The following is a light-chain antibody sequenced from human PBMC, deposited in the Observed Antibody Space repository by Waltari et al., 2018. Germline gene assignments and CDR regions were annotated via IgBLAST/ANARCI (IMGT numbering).Light chain of an antibody. V-gene: IGLV1-47*01. J-gene: IGLJ3*02. CDR2: RNN. CDR3: AAWDDSLRGV. CDR1: SSNIGSNY. Sequence: QSVLTQPPSASGTPGQRVTLPCSGRSSNIGSNYVYWYQQLPGTAPKLLIYRNNQRPSGVPDRFSGSKSGTSASLAISGLRSEDEADYYCAAWDDSLRGVFGGGTKLTVL.